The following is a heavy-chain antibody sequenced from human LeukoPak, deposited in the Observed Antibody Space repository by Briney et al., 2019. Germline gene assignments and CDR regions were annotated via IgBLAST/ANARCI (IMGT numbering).Heavy chain of an antibody. Sequence: PGGSLRLSCVASGFTVSSNYMTWVRQAPGKGLEWVSIIYSGGDTYYADSVKGRFTISRDNSKNTLCLQMNSLRAEDTAVYYCARLVGITYFDYWGQGTLVTVSS. CDR3: ARLVGITYFDY. J-gene: IGHJ4*02. CDR1: GFTVSSNY. V-gene: IGHV3-53*01. CDR2: IYSGGDT. D-gene: IGHD2-15*01.